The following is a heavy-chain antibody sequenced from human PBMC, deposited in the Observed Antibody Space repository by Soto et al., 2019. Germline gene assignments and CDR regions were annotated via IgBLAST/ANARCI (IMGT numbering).Heavy chain of an antibody. D-gene: IGHD3-3*01. Sequence: TSETLSLTCTVSGGSISSSSYSWGWIRQPPGKGLEWIGSIYYSGSTYYNPSLKSRVTISVDTSKNQFSLKLSSVTAADTAVYYCARHVGTIFGVIIINYYGLDVWGQGTKVTVSS. V-gene: IGHV4-39*01. CDR2: IYYSGST. J-gene: IGHJ6*02. CDR3: ARHVGTIFGVIIINYYGLDV. CDR1: GGSISSSSYS.